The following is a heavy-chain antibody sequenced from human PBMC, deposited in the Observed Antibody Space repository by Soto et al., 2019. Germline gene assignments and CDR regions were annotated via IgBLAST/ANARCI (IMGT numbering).Heavy chain of an antibody. CDR1: GFTFSSFV. V-gene: IGHV3-23*01. CDR3: AKDSPKYNWFDP. CDR2: ISGSGGST. Sequence: GGSLRLSCAASGFTFSSFVMHWVRQAPGKGLEWVSAISGSGGSTYYADSVKGRFTISRDNSKNTLYLQMNSLRAEDTAVYYCAKDSPKYNWFDPWGQGTLVTVSS. J-gene: IGHJ5*02.